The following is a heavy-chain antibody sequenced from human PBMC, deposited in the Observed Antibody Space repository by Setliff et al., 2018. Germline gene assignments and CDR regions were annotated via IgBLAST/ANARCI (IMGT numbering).Heavy chain of an antibody. Sequence: ASVKVSCKASGYTFSSNAFHWARQAPGQTLEWLGWIHAGSSNTLYSERLHDRISITRDTSATTVYMELSSLRSDDTALYYCARMSTLGPHYDLWGQGTLVTVSS. CDR1: GYTFSSNA. CDR2: IHAGSSNT. D-gene: IGHD3-16*01. CDR3: ARMSTLGPHYDL. V-gene: IGHV1-3*01. J-gene: IGHJ4*02.